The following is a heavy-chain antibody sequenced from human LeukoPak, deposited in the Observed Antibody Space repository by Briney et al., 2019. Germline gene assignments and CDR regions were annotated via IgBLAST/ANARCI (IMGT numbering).Heavy chain of an antibody. D-gene: IGHD2-2*01. CDR2: IYYSGST. CDR1: GGSISSGDYY. J-gene: IGHJ4*02. Sequence: TSQTLSLTCTVSGGSISSGDYYWSWIRQPPGKGLEWIGYIYYSGSTYYNPSLKSRVTISVDMSKNQFSLKLSSVTAADTAVYYCARVVDYASPGFDYWGQGTLVTVSP. CDR3: ARVVDYASPGFDY. V-gene: IGHV4-30-4*08.